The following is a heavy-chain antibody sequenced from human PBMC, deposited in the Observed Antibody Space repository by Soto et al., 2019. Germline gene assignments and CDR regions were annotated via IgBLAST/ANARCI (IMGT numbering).Heavy chain of an antibody. D-gene: IGHD6-13*01. CDR1: GFTFSRYW. CDR3: ARDLHDAAADY. Sequence: EVRLVESGGDLAQPGGSLRLSCAASGFTFSRYWMHWVRQAPGKGLVWVSRIHRDGNIANYADSVRGRFTTSRDNANNMLYLQMNSLRAEDTAVYYCARDLHDAAADYWGQGTLVTVSS. J-gene: IGHJ4*02. V-gene: IGHV3-74*01. CDR2: IHRDGNIA.